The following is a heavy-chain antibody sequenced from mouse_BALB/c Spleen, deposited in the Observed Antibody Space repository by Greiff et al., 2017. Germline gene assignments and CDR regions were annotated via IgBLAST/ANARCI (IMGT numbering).Heavy chain of an antibody. CDR3: ARQPSYYAMDY. V-gene: IGHV5-12-2*01. Sequence: EVKVEESGGGLVQPGGSLKLSCAASGFTFSSYTMSWVRQTPEKRLEWVAYISNGGGSTYYPDTVKGRFTISRDNAKNTLYLQMSSLKSEDTAMYYCARQPSYYAMDYWGQGTSVTVSS. CDR2: ISNGGGST. J-gene: IGHJ4*01. CDR1: GFTFSSYT.